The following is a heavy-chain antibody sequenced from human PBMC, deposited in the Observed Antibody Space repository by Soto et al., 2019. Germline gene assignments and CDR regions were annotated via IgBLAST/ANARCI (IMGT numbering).Heavy chain of an antibody. CDR1: GFTFRSFT. CDR3: TRDASRDSSARGWFDP. D-gene: IGHD6-13*01. J-gene: IGHJ5*02. CDR2: ISSNSGYI. Sequence: EVQLVESGGGLVKPGGSLRLSCAASGFTFRSFTMKWVRQAPGKGLEWVSTISSNSGYIYYTEAMRGRFTISRDNAKNSLHLQMNSLRAEDTAVYYCTRDASRDSSARGWFDPWGPGTLVTVSS. V-gene: IGHV3-21*02.